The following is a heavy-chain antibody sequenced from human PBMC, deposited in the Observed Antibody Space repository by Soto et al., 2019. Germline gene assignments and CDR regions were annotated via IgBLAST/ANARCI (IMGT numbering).Heavy chain of an antibody. J-gene: IGHJ5*02. V-gene: IGHV1-18*01. CDR2: IGAYNGNT. Sequence: ASVKVSCKASGYTFTSYGISWVRQAPGQGLEWMGWIGAYNGNTNYAQKLQGRVTMTTDTSTSTAYMELRSLRSDDTAVYYCARETHNWNYVRWFDPWGQGTLVTVSS. CDR1: GYTFTSYG. D-gene: IGHD1-7*01. CDR3: ARETHNWNYVRWFDP.